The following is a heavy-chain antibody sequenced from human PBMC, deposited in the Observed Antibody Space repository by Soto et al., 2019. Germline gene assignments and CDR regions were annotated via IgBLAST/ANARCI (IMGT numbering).Heavy chain of an antibody. CDR2: IDWDDDK. V-gene: IGHV2-70*01. Sequence: SGPTLVNPTQTLTLTCTFSGFSLSTSGMCVSWIRQPPGKALEWLALIDWDDDKYYSTSLKTRLTISKDTSKNQVVLTMTNMDPVDTATYYCARIGYYYGSGSYAPAFDIWGQGTMVTVS. CDR3: ARIGYYYGSGSYAPAFDI. D-gene: IGHD3-10*01. J-gene: IGHJ3*02. CDR1: GFSLSTSGMC.